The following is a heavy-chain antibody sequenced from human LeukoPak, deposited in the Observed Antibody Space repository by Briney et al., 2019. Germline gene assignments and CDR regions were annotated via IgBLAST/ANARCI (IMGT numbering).Heavy chain of an antibody. CDR3: ARQPLKYYYDSSGYDNWYFDL. CDR2: ISAYNGNT. V-gene: IGHV1-18*01. CDR1: GYTVTSYG. Sequence: ASVKVSCKASGYTVTSYGISWVRQAPGQGLEWMGWISAYNGNTNYAQKFQGRDTMTTDASTSTASTTTAYMELRSLRSDDTAVYYCARQPLKYYYDSSGYDNWYFDLWGRGTLVTVSS. J-gene: IGHJ2*01. D-gene: IGHD3-22*01.